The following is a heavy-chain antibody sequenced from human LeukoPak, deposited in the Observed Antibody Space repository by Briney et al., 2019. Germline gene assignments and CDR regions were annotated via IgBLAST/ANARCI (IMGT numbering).Heavy chain of an antibody. CDR1: GFTFSSYW. CDR2: INSDGRST. Sequence: GGSLRLSCAASGFTFSSYWMHWVRQAPGKGLVWVSRINSDGRSTNYADSVKGRFTISRDNAKNTVFLQMSSLRDEDTAVYYCARGWDGYSYGIWGQGTLVTVSS. CDR3: ARGWDGYSYGI. D-gene: IGHD5-18*01. J-gene: IGHJ4*02. V-gene: IGHV3-74*01.